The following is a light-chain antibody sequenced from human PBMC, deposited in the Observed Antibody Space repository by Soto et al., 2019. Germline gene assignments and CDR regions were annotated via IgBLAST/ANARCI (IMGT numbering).Light chain of an antibody. CDR1: SSNIGSND. J-gene: IGLJ1*01. V-gene: IGLV1-51*02. Sequence: QSALTQPPSVSAAPGQKVTISCSGNSSNIGSNDVSWYQQLPGKAPKLLIYENSQRPSGIPGRFSGSKSGTSATLGITGLQTGDEADYYCGTWDSSLIALFGTGTKVTVL. CDR2: ENS. CDR3: GTWDSSLIAL.